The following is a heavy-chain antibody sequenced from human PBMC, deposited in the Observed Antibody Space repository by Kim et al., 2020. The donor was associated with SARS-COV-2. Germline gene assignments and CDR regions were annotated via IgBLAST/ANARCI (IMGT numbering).Heavy chain of an antibody. CDR3: AREGYSRYYYYYGMDV. J-gene: IGHJ6*02. Sequence: GGSLRLSCAASGFTFSSYGMHWVRQAPGKGLEWVAVIWYDGSNKYYADSVKGRFTISRDNSKNTLYLQMNSLRAEDTAVYYCAREGYSRYYYYYGMDVWGQGTTVTVSS. V-gene: IGHV3-33*08. CDR2: IWYDGSNK. D-gene: IGHD6-13*01. CDR1: GFTFSSYG.